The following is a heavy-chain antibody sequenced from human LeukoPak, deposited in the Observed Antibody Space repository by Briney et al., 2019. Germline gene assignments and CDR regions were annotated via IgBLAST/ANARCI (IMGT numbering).Heavy chain of an antibody. V-gene: IGHV1-2*02. CDR3: ARTYCSGGSCYPGDWFDP. Sequence: ASVKVSCKASGYTFTGYYMHWVRQAPGQGLEWMGWINPNSGGTNYAQKFQGRVTMTRDTSISTAYMELSRLRSDDTAVYYCARTYCSGGSCYPGDWFDPWGQGTLVTVSS. D-gene: IGHD2-15*01. CDR1: GYTFTGYY. J-gene: IGHJ5*02. CDR2: INPNSGGT.